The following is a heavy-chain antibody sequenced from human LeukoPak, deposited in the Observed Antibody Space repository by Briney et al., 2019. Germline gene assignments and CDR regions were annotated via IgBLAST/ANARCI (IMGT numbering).Heavy chain of an antibody. Sequence: PGGSLRLPCAASGFTFSSFGMHWVRQAPGKGLEWLAVIWAGGRNQYYADSVKGRFTISRDNSKNTLYLQMNSLRAEDTAVYYCAKFLSRYGSSWPMDYWGQGTLVTVSS. D-gene: IGHD6-13*01. J-gene: IGHJ4*02. V-gene: IGHV3-33*06. CDR2: IWAGGRNQ. CDR3: AKFLSRYGSSWPMDY. CDR1: GFTFSSFG.